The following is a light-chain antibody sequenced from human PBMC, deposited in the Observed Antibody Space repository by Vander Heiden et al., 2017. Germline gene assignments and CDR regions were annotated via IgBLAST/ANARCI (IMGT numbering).Light chain of an antibody. CDR3: LQYNNYPLT. CDR1: QTLDSW. Sequence: DIQMTQTPATLSASPGDRVTITCRASQTLDSWLAWYQQKPGKAPKLLIYKASTLHTGVPSRFSGSGSETEFLLTLSSLQPDDSATYFCLQYNNYPLTFGGGTKVE. CDR2: KAS. V-gene: IGKV1-5*03. J-gene: IGKJ4*01.